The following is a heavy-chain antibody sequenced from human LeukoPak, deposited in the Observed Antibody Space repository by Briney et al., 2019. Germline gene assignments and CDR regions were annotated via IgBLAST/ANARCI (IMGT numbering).Heavy chain of an antibody. CDR3: AKAISSAFYYYGMDV. V-gene: IGHV3-23*01. CDR1: GFTFNNYA. Sequence: PGGSLRLSCAATGFTFNNYAMNWVRQALGEGLEWVSSISGSGDTTYYADSVKGRFTISRDNFKNTLYLQMNYLRAADTAIYYCAKAISSAFYYYGMDVWGQGTTVSVSS. D-gene: IGHD6-19*01. CDR2: ISGSGDTT. J-gene: IGHJ6*02.